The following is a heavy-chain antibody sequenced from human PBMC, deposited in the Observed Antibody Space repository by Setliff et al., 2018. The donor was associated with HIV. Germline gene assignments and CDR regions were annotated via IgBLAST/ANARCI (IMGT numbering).Heavy chain of an antibody. CDR2: ISGSGDIT. CDR3: AKTQTVITVYGPFDS. V-gene: IGHV3-23*01. Sequence: GSLKISCAASGFSFRSYAVSWVRQAPGKGLEWVSVISGSGDITYYRESVKGRFTVSRDNSNNTVYLQMNSLRAEDTAMYYCAKTQTVITVYGPFDSWGQGTPVTVSS. J-gene: IGHJ4*02. CDR1: GFSFRSYA. D-gene: IGHD4-4*01.